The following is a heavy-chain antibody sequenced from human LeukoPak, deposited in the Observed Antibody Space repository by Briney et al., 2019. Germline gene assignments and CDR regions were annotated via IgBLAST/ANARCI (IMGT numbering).Heavy chain of an antibody. Sequence: VASVKVSCKTSRYTFTDYGIHWVRQAPGQGLEWMGWINTYTGDPTYAQAFTGRFVFSLDTSVSTAYLQISSLKADDTAVFYCARDGSTNWYYYYGLDVWGQGTAVTVSS. D-gene: IGHD1-1*01. CDR2: INTYTGDP. CDR1: RYTFTDYG. J-gene: IGHJ6*02. V-gene: IGHV7-4-1*02. CDR3: ARDGSTNWYYYYGLDV.